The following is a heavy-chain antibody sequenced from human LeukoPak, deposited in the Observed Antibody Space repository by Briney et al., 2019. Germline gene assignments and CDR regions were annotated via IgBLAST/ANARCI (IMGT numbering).Heavy chain of an antibody. CDR2: IYHTGTT. CDR3: ARGLRYIGWFDP. CDR1: GGAICTYY. J-gene: IGHJ5*02. Sequence: SETLSLTCSVSGGAICTYYWTWVRQPPGKGLEWIGHIYHTGTTNYNPSLKSRVTISVDTSKNQFFLRLDYVTAADTALYYCARGLRYIGWFDPWGQGTLVTVSS. D-gene: IGHD5-18*01. V-gene: IGHV4-59*01.